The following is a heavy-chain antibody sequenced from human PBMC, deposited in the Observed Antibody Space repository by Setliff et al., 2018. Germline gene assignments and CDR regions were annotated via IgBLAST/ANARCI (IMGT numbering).Heavy chain of an antibody. Sequence: SETLSLTCDVSGVSITTSYWSWIRQSPGKGLEWIGNVFYKGRTNYNPSLKSRVTISVDTPRNQFSLRLNSVTAADTAVYFCARDRTIFGVVNFYFYMDVWGRGTTVTVSS. J-gene: IGHJ6*03. CDR2: VFYKGRT. D-gene: IGHD3-3*01. V-gene: IGHV4-59*01. CDR3: ARDRTIFGVVNFYFYMDV. CDR1: GVSITTSY.